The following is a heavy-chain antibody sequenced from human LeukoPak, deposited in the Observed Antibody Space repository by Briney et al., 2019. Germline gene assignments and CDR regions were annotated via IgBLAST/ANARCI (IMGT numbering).Heavy chain of an antibody. D-gene: IGHD1-14*01. V-gene: IGHV3-30-3*01. CDR1: GFTFSSYA. Sequence: PGGSLRLSCAASGFTFSSYAMHWVRQAPGKGLEWMAVISYDGSNKYYADSVKGRFIISRDKSKNTLYLQMNSLRAEDTAVYYCALGAGAFDSWGQGTLGTVSS. CDR2: ISYDGSNK. J-gene: IGHJ4*02. CDR3: ALGAGAFDS.